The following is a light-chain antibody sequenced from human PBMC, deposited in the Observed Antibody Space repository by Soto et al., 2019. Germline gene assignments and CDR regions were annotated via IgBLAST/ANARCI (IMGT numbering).Light chain of an antibody. Sequence: DIQMTQSPSSLSASVEYRLTITCRASQSISSYLNWYQQTPGKAPKLLIYAASSLQSGLPSRFSGSGSGTDFTLTISSLQPEDFATYYCQQSYSTPLTFGGGTKVDIK. CDR2: AAS. V-gene: IGKV1-39*01. CDR3: QQSYSTPLT. J-gene: IGKJ4*01. CDR1: QSISSY.